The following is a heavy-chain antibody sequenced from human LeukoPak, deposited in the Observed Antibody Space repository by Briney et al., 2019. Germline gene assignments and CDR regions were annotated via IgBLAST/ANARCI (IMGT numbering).Heavy chain of an antibody. Sequence: SQTLSLTCTVSGDSISSGNYYWSWIRQPPGKGLEWIGYIYYSGSTYYNPSLKSRVTISVDTSKNQFSLKLSSVTAADTAVYYCAREVRRNSYYFDYWGQGTLVTVSS. CDR3: AREVRRNSYYFDY. D-gene: IGHD3-10*01. CDR2: IYYSGST. V-gene: IGHV4-30-4*07. J-gene: IGHJ4*02. CDR1: GDSISSGNYY.